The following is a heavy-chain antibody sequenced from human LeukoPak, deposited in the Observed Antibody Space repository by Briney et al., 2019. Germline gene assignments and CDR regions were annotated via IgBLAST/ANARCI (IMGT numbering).Heavy chain of an antibody. V-gene: IGHV4-39*01. J-gene: IGHJ4*02. CDR1: GGSISSSSYY. CDR2: IYYSGST. CDR3: ARVPTGYYPFDY. Sequence: SETLSLTCTVSGGSISSSSYYWGWIRQPPGKGLEWIGSIYYSGSTYYNPSLKSRVTISVDTSKNQFSLKLSSVTTPDTAMYYCARVPTGYYPFDYWGQGTLVTVSS. D-gene: IGHD3-9*01.